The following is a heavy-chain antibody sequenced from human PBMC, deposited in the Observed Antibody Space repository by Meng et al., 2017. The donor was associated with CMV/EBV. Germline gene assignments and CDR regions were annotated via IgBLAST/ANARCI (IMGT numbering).Heavy chain of an antibody. CDR2: TYYRSKWYN. J-gene: IGHJ6*02. V-gene: IGHV6-1*01. CDR1: GDSAFSNSAA. CDR3: AREEAAAGRTNYYYYGMDV. D-gene: IGHD6-13*01. Sequence: SETLSLTCALSGDSAFSNSAAWNWIRQSPSRGLEWLGRTYYRSKWYNDYAVSVKSRITINPDTSKNQFSLQLNSVTPEDTAVYYCAREEAAAGRTNYYYYGMDVWGQGTTVTVSS.